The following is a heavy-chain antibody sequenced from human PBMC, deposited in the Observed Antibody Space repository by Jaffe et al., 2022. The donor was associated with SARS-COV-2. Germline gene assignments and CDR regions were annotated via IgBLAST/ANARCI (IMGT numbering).Heavy chain of an antibody. CDR3: AKLEDDFDGFDF. CDR1: GYGFTTYW. D-gene: IGHD3-3*01. CDR2: IYPGDSDT. V-gene: IGHV5-51*01. Sequence: EVQLVQSAAEVKKPGESLKISCRASGYGFTTYWIGWVRQMPGKGLEWMGIIYPGDSDTRYSPSFQGQVTISADKSISTTYLQWSSLTASDTAMYYCAKLEDDFDGFDFWGQGTMVTVSS. J-gene: IGHJ3*01.